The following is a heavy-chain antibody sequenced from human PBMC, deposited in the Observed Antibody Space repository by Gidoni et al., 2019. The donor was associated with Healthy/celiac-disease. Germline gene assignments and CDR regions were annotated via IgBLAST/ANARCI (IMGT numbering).Heavy chain of an antibody. D-gene: IGHD1-26*01. CDR2: ISSSGSTI. J-gene: IGHJ3*02. CDR1: GFHFSDYD. CDR3: ASWGLGANDAFDI. Sequence: QVQLVASGGGLVNPGGYLRLSGPASGFHFSDYDMSWIRQAPGKGLGWVSYISSSGSTIYYADSVKGRFTSSRDNAKNSLYLQMNSLRAEDTAVYYCASWGLGANDAFDIWGQGTMVTVSS. V-gene: IGHV3-11*01.